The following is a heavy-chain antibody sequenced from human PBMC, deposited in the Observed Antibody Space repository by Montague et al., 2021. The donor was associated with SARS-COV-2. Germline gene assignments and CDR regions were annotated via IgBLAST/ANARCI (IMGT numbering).Heavy chain of an antibody. D-gene: IGHD3-22*01. V-gene: IGHV4-59*02. J-gene: IGHJ3*01. CDR2: IYYTGST. CDR1: GVSVNNYY. Sequence: TLSLTCSVSGVSVNNYYWAWIRQTPEKGLEWIGYIYYTGSTNYNPSLRNRITISIDTSANQFSLKLRSVTPADMAVYYCVRDFYDTSDYFQGTFDVWGHGTVVSVSS. CDR3: VRDFYDTSDYFQGTFDV.